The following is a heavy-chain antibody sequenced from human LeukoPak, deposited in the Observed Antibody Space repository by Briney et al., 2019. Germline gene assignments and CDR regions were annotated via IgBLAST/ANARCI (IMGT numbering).Heavy chain of an antibody. Sequence: GGSLRLSCAASGFTFSSYAMSWVRQAPGKGLEWVSAISGSGGSTYYADSVKGRFTISRDNSKDTLYLQMNSLRAEDTAVYYCAKDLGAYSSSPSDYWGQGTLVTVSP. D-gene: IGHD6-6*01. CDR2: ISGSGGST. J-gene: IGHJ4*02. CDR3: AKDLGAYSSSPSDY. V-gene: IGHV3-23*01. CDR1: GFTFSSYA.